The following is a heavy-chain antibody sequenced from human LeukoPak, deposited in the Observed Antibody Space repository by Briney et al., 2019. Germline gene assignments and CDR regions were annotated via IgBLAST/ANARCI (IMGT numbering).Heavy chain of an antibody. D-gene: IGHD3-22*01. CDR1: GFTFSSYC. J-gene: IGHJ4*02. CDR3: ARDRGGNYYDSSGPFDY. CDR2: IKQDGSNI. Sequence: GGSLRLSCAASGFTFSSYCMSWVRQAPGKGLEWVASIKQDGSNIFYVDSVKGRFTISRDNAKNSLYLQMNSLRAEDTAVYYCARDRGGNYYDSSGPFDYWGQGTLVTVSS. V-gene: IGHV3-7*01.